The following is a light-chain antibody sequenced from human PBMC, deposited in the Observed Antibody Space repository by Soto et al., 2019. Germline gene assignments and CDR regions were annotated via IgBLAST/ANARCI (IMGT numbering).Light chain of an antibody. Sequence: DFQLTQSPSSLSASVGARVTITCRASQGINNHLAWFQQKPGKVPKVLIYAASTLQSGVPSRFSGSGSGTDFTLTTSSLPPEDVATYYCQNYNSAYPAGTFGGGTKVEIK. CDR3: QNYNSAYPAGT. J-gene: IGKJ4*01. V-gene: IGKV1-27*01. CDR2: AAS. CDR1: QGINNH.